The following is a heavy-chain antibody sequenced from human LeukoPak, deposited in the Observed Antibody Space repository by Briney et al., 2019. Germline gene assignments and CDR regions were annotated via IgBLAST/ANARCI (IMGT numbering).Heavy chain of an antibody. J-gene: IGHJ4*02. CDR1: GFTVSSDY. CDR2: IYSGGST. V-gene: IGHV3-66*01. Sequence: GSLRLSCAASGFTVSSDYMSWVRQAPGKGLEWVSVIYSGGSTYYADSVKGRFTISRDNSKNTLYLQMNSLRAEDTAVYYCARDGGYSYGPYWDQGTLVTVSS. D-gene: IGHD5-18*01. CDR3: ARDGGYSYGPY.